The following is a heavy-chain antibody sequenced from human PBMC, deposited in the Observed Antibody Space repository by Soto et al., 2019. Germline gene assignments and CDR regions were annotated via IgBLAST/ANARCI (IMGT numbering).Heavy chain of an antibody. D-gene: IGHD6-6*01. CDR2: VSAYNGER. Sequence: XVKVSCKASGYTFTNYGINWVRHAPGQGLEWLGWVSAYNGERRYAQRVQARVIMTTDTSTTTAYMELRSLRSDDTAVYYCSRGTSIPASGDYWGQGTLVTVSS. CDR1: GYTFTNYG. J-gene: IGHJ4*01. V-gene: IGHV1-18*01. CDR3: SRGTSIPASGDY.